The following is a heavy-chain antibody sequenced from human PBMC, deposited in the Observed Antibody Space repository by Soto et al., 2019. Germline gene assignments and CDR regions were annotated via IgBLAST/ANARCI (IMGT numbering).Heavy chain of an antibody. J-gene: IGHJ6*02. CDR1: GFSLSTSGMC. CDR2: IDWDDDK. Sequence: GPTLVNPTQTLTLTCTFSGFSLSTSGMCVSWIRQPPGKALEWLALIDWDDDKYYSTSLKTRLTISKDTSKNQVVLTMTNMDPVDTATYYCARTRLGYCSGGSCLGYYYYGTDVWGQGTTVTVSS. D-gene: IGHD2-15*01. V-gene: IGHV2-70*01. CDR3: ARTRLGYCSGGSCLGYYYYGTDV.